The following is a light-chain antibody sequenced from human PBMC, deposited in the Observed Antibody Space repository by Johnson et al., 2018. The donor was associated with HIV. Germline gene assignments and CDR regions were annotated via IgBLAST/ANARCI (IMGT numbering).Light chain of an antibody. CDR3: GTWDSSLSAGV. Sequence: QSVLTQPPSVSAAPGQKVTISCSGSISNIGNIYVSWYQQLPGTAPKLLIYDNNKRPSGIPDRFSGSKSGTSATLGITGLQTGDEADYYCGTWDSSLSAGVFGSGTKVTVL. J-gene: IGLJ1*01. CDR1: ISNIGNIY. CDR2: DNN. V-gene: IGLV1-51*01.